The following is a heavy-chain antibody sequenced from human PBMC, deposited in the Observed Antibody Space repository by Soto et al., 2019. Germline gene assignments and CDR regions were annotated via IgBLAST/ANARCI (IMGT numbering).Heavy chain of an antibody. D-gene: IGHD6-19*01. J-gene: IGHJ4*02. CDR3: ARGYTTGWYVLGDDY. Sequence: QVQLVQSGAEVKKPWASVKVSCKASGYTFTNYATHWVRQAPGQRLEWMGWINAGNGNTKYSREFQGRVTITRDTSASTAYMELSSLRSEDTAVYYCARGYTTGWYVLGDDYWGQGTLVTVSS. CDR1: GYTFTNYA. CDR2: INAGNGNT. V-gene: IGHV1-3*01.